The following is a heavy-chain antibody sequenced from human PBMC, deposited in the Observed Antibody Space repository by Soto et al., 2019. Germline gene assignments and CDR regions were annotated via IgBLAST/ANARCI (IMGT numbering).Heavy chain of an antibody. J-gene: IGHJ4*02. CDR3: ARHYFASGSFDS. CDR1: GGSITSSNYY. CDR2: SYYSGGS. D-gene: IGHD3-10*01. V-gene: IGHV4-39*01. Sequence: PSETLSLTCTVSGGSITSSNYYWGWIRQPPGKGLERIGNSYYSGGSFYSPSLKSRVTISVDTSKNQFSLNLSSVTAADTAVYYCARHYFASGSFDSWGQGTLVTVSS.